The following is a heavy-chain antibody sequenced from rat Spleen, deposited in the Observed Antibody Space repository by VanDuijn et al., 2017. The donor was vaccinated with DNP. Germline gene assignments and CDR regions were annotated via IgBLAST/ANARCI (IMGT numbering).Heavy chain of an antibody. CDR2: IWGDGNT. D-gene: IGHD1-12*02. CDR1: GFSLTDYG. CDR3: ARGYDGTYGAY. J-gene: IGHJ3*01. V-gene: IGHV2S75*01. Sequence: QVQLKESGPVLVQASETLSLTCTVSGFSLTDYGVIWVRQSPGKGLEWMGIIWGDGNTDYNSALKSRLSINRDTSKSQVYLKMNSLQTEDTATYYCARGYDGTYGAYWGQGTLVTVSS.